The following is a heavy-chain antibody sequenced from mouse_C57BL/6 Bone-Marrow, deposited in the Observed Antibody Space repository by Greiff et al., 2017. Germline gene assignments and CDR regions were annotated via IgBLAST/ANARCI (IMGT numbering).Heavy chain of an antibody. CDR1: GYTFTSYW. Sequence: QVQLQQPGAELVKPGASVKVSCKASGYTFTSYWMHWVKQRPGQGLEWIGRIHPSDSDTNYNQKFKGKATLTVDKSSSPAYMQLSSLTSEDSAVYYCASSSTTVVDYFDYWGQGTTLTVSS. CDR2: IHPSDSDT. V-gene: IGHV1-74*01. CDR3: ASSSTTVVDYFDY. D-gene: IGHD1-1*01. J-gene: IGHJ2*01.